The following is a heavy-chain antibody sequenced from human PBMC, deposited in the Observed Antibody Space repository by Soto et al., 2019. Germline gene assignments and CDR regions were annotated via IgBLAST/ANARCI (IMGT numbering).Heavy chain of an antibody. D-gene: IGHD5-12*01. J-gene: IGHJ6*02. V-gene: IGHV1-18*04. Sequence: ASVKVSCKASGYTFTSYGFSWVRQAPGQGLEWMGWISSNTGYTNYAQKVQDRVTMTTDTSTGTAYMELRSLRSDDTAVYYWARDLGLHNGYYYGMDVWGQGTRVTVSS. CDR3: ARDLGLHNGYYYGMDV. CDR2: ISSNTGYT. CDR1: GYTFTSYG.